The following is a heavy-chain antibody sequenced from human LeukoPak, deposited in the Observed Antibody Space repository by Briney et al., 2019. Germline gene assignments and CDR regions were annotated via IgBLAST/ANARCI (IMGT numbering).Heavy chain of an antibody. CDR1: GFTFSSYD. Sequence: SGGSLRLSCAASGFTFSSYDFHWVREAPGKGLEWVSDICTGYDPCYLDTVKGRFTISRDNAKNSLYLQLDSLTAGDTAVYYCTREINERPRGSYIGALDIWGQGTLVTVS. CDR2: ICTGYDP. CDR3: TREINERPRGSYIGALDI. D-gene: IGHD1-26*01. J-gene: IGHJ3*02. V-gene: IGHV3-13*05.